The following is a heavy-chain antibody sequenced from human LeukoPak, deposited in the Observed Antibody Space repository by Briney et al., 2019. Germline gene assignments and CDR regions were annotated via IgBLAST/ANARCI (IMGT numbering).Heavy chain of an antibody. CDR1: GGSIFSTNW. Sequence: SETLSLTCTVSGGSIFSTNWWTWVRQPPGKGLEWIGEIFHTGSTSYDPSLDRRVTISIDKSKNQFSLELNSVTAADTAVYYCARENDSGSYGGGFDYWGQGTLVTVSS. CDR2: IFHTGST. D-gene: IGHD1-26*01. CDR3: ARENDSGSYGGGFDY. J-gene: IGHJ4*02. V-gene: IGHV4-4*02.